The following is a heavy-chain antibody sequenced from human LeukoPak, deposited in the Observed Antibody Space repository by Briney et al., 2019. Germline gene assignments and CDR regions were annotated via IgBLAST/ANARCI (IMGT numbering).Heavy chain of an antibody. CDR1: GGTLGNYP. Sequence: SVKVSCKTSGGTLGNYPISWVRQAPGQGLEWMGGIMPIFGTAHYAEKFQASVTITADESTNTVFMELRSLKSEDTAVYYCARGPEIEVAGTTFGEYKWFHPWGQGTLLTVSS. CDR2: IMPIFGTA. CDR3: ARGPEIEVAGTTFGEYKWFHP. J-gene: IGHJ5*02. V-gene: IGHV1-69*01. D-gene: IGHD6-19*01.